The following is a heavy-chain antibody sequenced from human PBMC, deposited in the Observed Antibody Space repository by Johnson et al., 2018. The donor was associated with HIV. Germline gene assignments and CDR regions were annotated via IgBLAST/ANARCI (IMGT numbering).Heavy chain of an antibody. J-gene: IGHJ3*02. CDR1: GFTFSNYW. CDR2: IKQDGSDK. D-gene: IGHD3-22*01. Sequence: VQLVESGGGLVQPGGSLRLSCAASGFTFSNYWMTWVRQAPGKGLEWVANIKQDGSDKYYVDSVKGRFTISRDNAKNSLYLQMNSLRAEDTAVYYCARDVRGYYDSSGYPYLDAFDIWGQGTMVTVSS. V-gene: IGHV3-7*03. CDR3: ARDVRGYYDSSGYPYLDAFDI.